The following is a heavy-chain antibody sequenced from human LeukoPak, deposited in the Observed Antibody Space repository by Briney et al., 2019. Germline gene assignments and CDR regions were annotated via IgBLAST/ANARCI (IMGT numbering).Heavy chain of an antibody. CDR3: ARDLASASSSSSGDY. V-gene: IGHV3-33*01. Sequence: PGRSLRLSCVASGFTFSSYGMHWVRQAPGKGPDWVAVIWYDGSNEYYADSVKGRFTISRDNSKNTLYLQMNSLRAQDTAVYYRARDLASASSSSSGDYWGQGTLVTVSS. CDR1: GFTFSSYG. D-gene: IGHD6-6*01. J-gene: IGHJ4*02. CDR2: IWYDGSNE.